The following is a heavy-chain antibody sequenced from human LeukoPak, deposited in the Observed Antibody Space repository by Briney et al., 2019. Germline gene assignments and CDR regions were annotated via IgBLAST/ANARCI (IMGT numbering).Heavy chain of an antibody. V-gene: IGHV3-7*01. CDR3: TRGRAAFAY. Sequence: PGGSLRLSCVASGFTFSGSWMSWVRQAPGKALEGVANIKQDGSDKYYVDSVKGRFTISRDNAKSSLYLQVDSLRADDTAVYYCTRGRAAFAYWGQGTLVTVSS. J-gene: IGHJ4*02. CDR2: IKQDGSDK. CDR1: GFTFSGSW.